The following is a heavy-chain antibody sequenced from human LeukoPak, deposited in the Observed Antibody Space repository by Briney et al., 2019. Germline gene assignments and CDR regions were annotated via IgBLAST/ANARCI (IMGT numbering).Heavy chain of an antibody. J-gene: IGHJ3*02. CDR1: GYTFTSYY. Sequence: AAVKVSCKASGYTFTSYYMHWVRQAPVQGLEWMGIINPSGGSTSYAQKFQGRVTMTRDTSTSTVYMELSSLRSEDTAVYYCATGVKDPGAFDIWGQGTMVTVSS. V-gene: IGHV1-46*01. D-gene: IGHD4-23*01. CDR3: ATGVKDPGAFDI. CDR2: INPSGGST.